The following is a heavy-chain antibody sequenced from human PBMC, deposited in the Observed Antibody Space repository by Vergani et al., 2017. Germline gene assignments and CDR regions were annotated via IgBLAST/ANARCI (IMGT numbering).Heavy chain of an antibody. Sequence: EVNLVESGGTLVQPGRSLSLSCVDSGFTYDEYAMHWVRQAPGKALEWVAGIRWKSNSIGYADSVRGRFTISRDKARNSLFLQMNSLRDEDTALYYCVRDWGDKTAASASWGQGTLVTVSS. J-gene: IGHJ5*02. V-gene: IGHV3-9*01. D-gene: IGHD2-2*01. CDR3: VRDWGDKTAASAS. CDR2: IRWKSNSI. CDR1: GFTYDEYA.